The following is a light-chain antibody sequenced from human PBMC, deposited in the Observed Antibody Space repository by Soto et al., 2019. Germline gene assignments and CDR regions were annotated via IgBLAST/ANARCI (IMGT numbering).Light chain of an antibody. Sequence: EIVLTQSPGTLSLSPGERATLSCRASQSVRSSYLAWYQQKPGQAPRLLIYGASSRATGIPDRFRGSGSGTDFTLTIIRLGPEDFAVYYCQQYGSSPFTFGPGTKVDIK. V-gene: IGKV3-20*01. CDR2: GAS. J-gene: IGKJ3*01. CDR1: QSVRSSY. CDR3: QQYGSSPFT.